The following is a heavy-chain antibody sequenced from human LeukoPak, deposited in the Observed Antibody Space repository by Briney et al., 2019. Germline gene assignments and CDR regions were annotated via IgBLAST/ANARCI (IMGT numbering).Heavy chain of an antibody. Sequence: SVKVSCKASGGTFSSYAISWLRQAPGQGLEWMGRIIPILGIANYAQKFQGRVTITADKSTSTAYMELSSLRSEDTAVYYCARSLYYYYYGMDVWGQGTTVTVSS. V-gene: IGHV1-69*04. CDR2: IIPILGIA. CDR3: ARSLYYYYYGMDV. CDR1: GGTFSSYA. J-gene: IGHJ6*02.